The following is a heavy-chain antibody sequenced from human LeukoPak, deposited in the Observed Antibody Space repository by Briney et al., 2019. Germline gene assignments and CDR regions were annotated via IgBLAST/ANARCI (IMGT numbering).Heavy chain of an antibody. V-gene: IGHV4-39*07. CDR3: ASLRPTYYYDSSGYRY. Sequence: SETLSLTCNVSSDSISSYYWGWIRQPPGKGLEWIGSIYYSGSTYYNPSLKSRVTISVDTSKNQFSLKLSSVTAADTAVYYCASLRPTYYYDSSGYRYWGQGTLVTVSS. D-gene: IGHD3-22*01. CDR1: SDSISSYY. J-gene: IGHJ4*02. CDR2: IYYSGST.